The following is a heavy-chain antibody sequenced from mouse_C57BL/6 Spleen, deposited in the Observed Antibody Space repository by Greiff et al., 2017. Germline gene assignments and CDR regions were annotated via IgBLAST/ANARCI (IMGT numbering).Heavy chain of an antibody. V-gene: IGHV1-31*01. J-gene: IGHJ4*01. CDR2: IYPYNGVS. D-gene: IGHD1-1*01. CDR3: ARSGSSWDYYAMDY. Sequence: EVKLQESGPELVKPGASVKISCKASGYSFTGYYMHWVKQSHGNILDWIGYIYPYNGVSSYNQKFKGKATLTVDKSSSTAYMELRSLTSEDSAVYYCARSGSSWDYYAMDYWGQGTSVTVSS. CDR1: GYSFTGYY.